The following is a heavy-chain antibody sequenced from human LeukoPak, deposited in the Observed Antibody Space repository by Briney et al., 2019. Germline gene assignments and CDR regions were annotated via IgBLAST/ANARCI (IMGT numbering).Heavy chain of an antibody. Sequence: PSETLSLTCTVSGGSVSIGSYSWSWIRQPPGQGLEWVGCIYFSGSTKYNPSLKSRVTLSVDTSKNQFSLKLSSVTAADTAVYYCARMTGWGGGYDSKGYRNLYYFDYWGQGTLVTVSS. CDR1: GGSVSIGSYS. J-gene: IGHJ4*02. CDR3: ARMTGWGGGYDSKGYRNLYYFDY. V-gene: IGHV4-61*01. CDR2: IYFSGST. D-gene: IGHD5-12*01.